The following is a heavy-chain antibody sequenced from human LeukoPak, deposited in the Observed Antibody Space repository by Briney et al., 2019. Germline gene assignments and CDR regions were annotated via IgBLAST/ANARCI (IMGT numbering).Heavy chain of an antibody. J-gene: IGHJ5*02. CDR3: AKGKMTAYLTWFDP. D-gene: IGHD3-9*01. CDR2: ISPSGDTS. V-gene: IGHV3-23*01. CDR1: GSIFSTYA. Sequence: GGSLRLSCAASGSIFSTYAMTWVRQAPGKGLEWVAVISPSGDTSYFADSVKGRFTISRDNSRNTLNLQMSSLRAEDTAIYYCAKGKMTAYLTWFDPWGQGTLVTVSS.